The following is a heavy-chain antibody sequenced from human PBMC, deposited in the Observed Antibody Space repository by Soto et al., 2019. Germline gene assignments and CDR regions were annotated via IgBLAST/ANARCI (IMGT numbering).Heavy chain of an antibody. J-gene: IGHJ4*02. CDR2: IYYSGST. V-gene: IGHV4-59*01. CDR1: GGSISSYY. D-gene: IGHD3-22*01. Sequence: PSETLSLTCTVSGGSISSYYWSWIRQPPGKGLEWIGYIYYSGSTNYNPSLKSRVTISVDTSKNQFSLKLSSVTAADTAVYYCAITSGYYPGRFDYWGQGTLVTVSS. CDR3: AITSGYYPGRFDY.